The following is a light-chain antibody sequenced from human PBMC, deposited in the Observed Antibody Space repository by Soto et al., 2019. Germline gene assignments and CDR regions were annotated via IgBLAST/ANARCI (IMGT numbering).Light chain of an antibody. CDR1: QGISSY. CDR3: LQLNTDPPLLA. Sequence: AAYGKIGDSSSCRSSQGISSYLAWSQQKPGQAPKRLIYAASTLQSGVPSRFSGSGSEKDFAHAISRLSPEYCSTYFRLQLNTDPPLLAFAGGSMVDIK. J-gene: IGKJ4*01. CDR2: AAS. V-gene: IGKV1-9*01.